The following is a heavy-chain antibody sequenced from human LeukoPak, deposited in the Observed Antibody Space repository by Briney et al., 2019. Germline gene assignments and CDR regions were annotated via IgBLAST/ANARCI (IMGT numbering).Heavy chain of an antibody. CDR1: EFSFSSHA. J-gene: IGHJ4*02. D-gene: IGHD3-10*01. V-gene: IGHV3-30-3*01. Sequence: GGSLRLSCAASEFSFSSHAFHWVRQAPGGGLEWVAAISYDGSNRYYRDSVTDRFTISRDNSKNTLYLQMNSLSLEDTAVYFCARGGSRGSQSYFFDSWGPGILVTVSS. CDR2: ISYDGSNR. CDR3: ARGGSRGSQSYFFDS.